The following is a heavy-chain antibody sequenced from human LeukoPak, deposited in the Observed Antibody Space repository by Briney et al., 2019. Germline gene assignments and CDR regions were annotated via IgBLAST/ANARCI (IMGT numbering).Heavy chain of an antibody. CDR3: ARVGGCSSTSCYTHWFDP. CDR2: IIPIFGTA. J-gene: IGHJ5*02. D-gene: IGHD2-2*02. CDR1: GGTFSRYA. V-gene: IGHV1-69*05. Sequence: ASVKVSCKASGGTFSRYAISWVRQAPGQGLEWMGGIIPIFGTANYAQKFQGRVTITTDESTSTAYMELSSLRSEDTAVYYCARVGGCSSTSCYTHWFDPWGQGTLVTVSS.